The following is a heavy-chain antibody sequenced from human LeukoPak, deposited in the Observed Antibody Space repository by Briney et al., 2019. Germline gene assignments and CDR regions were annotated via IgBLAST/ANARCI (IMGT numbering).Heavy chain of an antibody. CDR1: GFTFSSYS. D-gene: IGHD6-6*01. CDR2: ISSSSSYI. V-gene: IGHV3-21*01. CDR3: ARMGLAAGPYGMDV. J-gene: IGHJ6*02. Sequence: PGGSLRLSCAASGFTFSSYSMNWVRQAPGKGLEWVSSISSSSSYIYYADSVKGRFTISRDNAKNSLYLQMNSLRAEDTAVYYCARMGLAAGPYGMDVWGQGTTVTVSS.